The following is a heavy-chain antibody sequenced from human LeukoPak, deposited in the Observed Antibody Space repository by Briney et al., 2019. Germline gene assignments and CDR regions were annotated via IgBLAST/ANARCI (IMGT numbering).Heavy chain of an antibody. CDR2: IKQDGSEK. Sequence: VGALRLSYASTRFTSIGYGMSGVLDARRKRQKRMANIKQDGSEKYYVDSVKGRFAISGDNAKNSLYLQMNSLRAEDTAVYYCAREDSGYGEPKYYFDYWGQGTLVTVSS. CDR3: AREDSGYGEPKYYFDY. V-gene: IGHV3-7*03. D-gene: IGHD5-12*01. CDR1: RFTSIGYG. J-gene: IGHJ4*02.